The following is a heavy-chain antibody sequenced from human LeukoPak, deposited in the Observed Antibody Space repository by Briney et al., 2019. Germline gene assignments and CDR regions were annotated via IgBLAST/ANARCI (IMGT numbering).Heavy chain of an antibody. Sequence: SETLSLTCTVSSGSISTSNYYWGWVRQPPGKGLEWIGSIYYSGSTYYNPSLKSRVTVSVDKSKNQFSLKLSSVTAADTAVYYCARGLHSRSSGRRFDVFEIWGQGTMVTVSS. CDR2: IYYSGST. D-gene: IGHD6-6*01. CDR1: SGSISTSNYY. V-gene: IGHV4-39*07. CDR3: ARGLHSRSSGRRFDVFEI. J-gene: IGHJ3*02.